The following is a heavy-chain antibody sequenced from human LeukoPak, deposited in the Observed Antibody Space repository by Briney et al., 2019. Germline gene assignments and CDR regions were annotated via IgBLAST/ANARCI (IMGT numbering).Heavy chain of an antibody. CDR2: INLIDGTT. D-gene: IGHD2-8*01. CDR1: GYIFTDYY. CDR3: VRGMGGY. V-gene: IGHV1-46*01. Sequence: ASVKVSCKASGYIFTDYYMHWVRQVPGQGLEWVAMINLIDGTTSHAQRVQGRITMTSDSSTSTVYMELSSLRSEDTALYYCVRGMGGYWGQGTPVTVST. J-gene: IGHJ4*02.